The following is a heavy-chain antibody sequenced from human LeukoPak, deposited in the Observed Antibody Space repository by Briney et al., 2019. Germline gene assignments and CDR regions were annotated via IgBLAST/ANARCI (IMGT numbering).Heavy chain of an antibody. D-gene: IGHD5-18*01. CDR1: GGSISSSTYY. CDR2: IYYTGST. J-gene: IGHJ4*02. Sequence: PSETLSLTCTVSGGSISSSTYYWGWIRQPPGKGLEWIGSIYYTGSTYYSPSLKSRVTISVDTSKNQFSLKLSSVTAADTAVYYCATKGKYNYGYGYWGQGTLVTVSS. CDR3: ATKGKYNYGYGY. V-gene: IGHV4-39*07.